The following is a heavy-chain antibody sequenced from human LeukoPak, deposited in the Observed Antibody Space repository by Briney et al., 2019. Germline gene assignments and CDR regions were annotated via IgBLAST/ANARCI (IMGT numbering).Heavy chain of an antibody. CDR1: GFTFSTYA. J-gene: IGHJ4*02. CDR3: VRDKYSGSDSSFDY. D-gene: IGHD5-12*01. Sequence: GGSLRLSCSASGFTFSTYATHWVRQAPGKGLQYVSAISSDGITTYYADSVKGRFTISRDNSKNTLYLHMSSLRTEDTAIYYCVRDKYSGSDSSFDYWGQGTLVTVSS. CDR2: ISSDGITT. V-gene: IGHV3-64D*06.